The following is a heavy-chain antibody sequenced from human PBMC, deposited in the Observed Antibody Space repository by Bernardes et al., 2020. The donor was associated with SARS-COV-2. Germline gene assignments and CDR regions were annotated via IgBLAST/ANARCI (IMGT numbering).Heavy chain of an antibody. V-gene: IGHV4-39*01. Sequence: SETLSLTCTGGSISSSSHYCGWIRQTPGKGPEWIGRVYYTGNTYYNPSLQSRVTISVDSSKNQFSLKLASVTASDTAIYYCARHVTEEDPGTLLWYFDLWGRGTLVTAS. J-gene: IGHJ2*01. D-gene: IGHD1-7*01. CDR2: VYYTGNT. CDR3: ARHVTEEDPGTLLWYFDL. CDR1: GSISSSSHY.